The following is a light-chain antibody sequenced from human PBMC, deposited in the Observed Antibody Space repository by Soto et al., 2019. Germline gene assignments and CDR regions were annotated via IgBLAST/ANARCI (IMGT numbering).Light chain of an antibody. CDR1: SSDIGGYDY. CDR3: CSYTRTSNHYF. V-gene: IGLV2-14*01. J-gene: IGLJ1*01. Sequence: QSALTQPASVSGSPGQSITISCTGTSSDIGGYDYVSWYQQRPGKAPKLMIYEVRYRPSGVSKRFSGSKSGNTASLTISGLQAEDEADYYCCSYTRTSNHYFFGSGTKLTVL. CDR2: EVR.